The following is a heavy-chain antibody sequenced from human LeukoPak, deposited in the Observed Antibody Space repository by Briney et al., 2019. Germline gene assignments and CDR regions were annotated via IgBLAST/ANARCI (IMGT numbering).Heavy chain of an antibody. CDR2: TYYSGST. Sequence: SETLSLTCTVSGGSISSGDYYWSWIRQPPGKGLVWFGYTYYSGSTYYNPSLKSRVTISVDSSKNQFSLKLSSVTAADTAVYYCARRGIRLPAANRWGQGTMVTVSS. CDR1: GGSISSGDYY. V-gene: IGHV4-30-4*08. J-gene: IGHJ3*01. CDR3: ARRGIRLPAANR. D-gene: IGHD2-2*01.